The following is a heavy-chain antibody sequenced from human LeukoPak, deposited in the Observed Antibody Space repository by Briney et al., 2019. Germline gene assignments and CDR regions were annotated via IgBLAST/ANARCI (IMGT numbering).Heavy chain of an antibody. CDR2: IYYSGST. Sequence: SETLSLTCTVSGGSISSSAYYWGWIRQPPGKGLEWIGSIYYSGSTYYNPSLKSRVTISVDTSKNQFSLKLSSVTAADTAVYYCARQRCTSNSCSPNWFDPWGQGTLVTVSS. D-gene: IGHD2-2*01. V-gene: IGHV4-39*01. CDR3: ARQRCTSNSCSPNWFDP. CDR1: GGSISSSAYY. J-gene: IGHJ5*02.